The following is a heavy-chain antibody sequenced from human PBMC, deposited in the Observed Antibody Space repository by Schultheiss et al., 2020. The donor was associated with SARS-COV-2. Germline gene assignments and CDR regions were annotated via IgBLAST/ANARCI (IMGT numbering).Heavy chain of an antibody. J-gene: IGHJ3*02. CDR3: TRRVGGYDYDAFDI. CDR1: GFTFSGSA. D-gene: IGHD5-12*01. V-gene: IGHV3-73*01. CDR2: IRSEAYSYAT. Sequence: GGSLRLSCAASGFTFSGSAMHWVRQASGKGLEWVGRIRSEAYSYATAYAASVKGRITISRDDSKNTAYLQMNSLKTEDTAVYYCTRRVGGYDYDAFDIWGQGTMVTVSS.